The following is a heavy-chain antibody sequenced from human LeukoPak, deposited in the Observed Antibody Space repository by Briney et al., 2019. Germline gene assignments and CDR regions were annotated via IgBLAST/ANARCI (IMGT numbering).Heavy chain of an antibody. CDR2: IYNSESI. J-gene: IGHJ5*02. D-gene: IGHD6-13*01. V-gene: IGHV4-4*07. Sequence: SETLSLTCTVSGDSINGYYWSWIRQPAGKGLECIGRIYNSESINYNPSLKSRVTMSIDTSKSQFSLKLNSVTAADTAVYYCARDRSSSYTRDWFDPWGQGALVTVSS. CDR1: GDSINGYY. CDR3: ARDRSSSYTRDWFDP.